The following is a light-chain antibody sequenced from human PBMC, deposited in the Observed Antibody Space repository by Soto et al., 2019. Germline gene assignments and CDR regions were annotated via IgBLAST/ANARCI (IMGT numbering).Light chain of an antibody. Sequence: AIRMTQSPSSFSASTGDRVTITCRASQGISSYLAWYQQKPGKAPKLLIYAASTLQSGVPSRFSGSGSGTDFTLTISCLQSEDFAIYYCQQYYSYPTFGQGPKLEIK. CDR3: QQYYSYPT. CDR2: AAS. CDR1: QGISSY. V-gene: IGKV1-8*01. J-gene: IGKJ2*01.